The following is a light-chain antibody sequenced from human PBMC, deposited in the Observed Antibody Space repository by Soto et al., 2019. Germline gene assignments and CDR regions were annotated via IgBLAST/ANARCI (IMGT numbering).Light chain of an antibody. J-gene: IGKJ5*01. CDR1: QSVSSTY. CDR3: QQYNNWPS. Sequence: EIVLTQSPGTLSLSPGERATLSCRAIQSVSSTYLIWYQQRPGQAPRLLIYDVFTRAAGIPARFSGSGSETEFTLTIRSLKSEDFAVDYCQQYNNWPSFGQGTRLEIK. CDR2: DVF. V-gene: IGKV3-15*01.